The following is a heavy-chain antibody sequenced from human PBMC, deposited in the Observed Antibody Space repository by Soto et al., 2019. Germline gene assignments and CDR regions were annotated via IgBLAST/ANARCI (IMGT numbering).Heavy chain of an antibody. CDR2: INGETGQT. D-gene: IGHD1-1*01. CDR1: GCTFTTHA. Sequence: AAVKVSCKAFGCTFTTHAMHWVRQALGQSLEWMGWINGETGQTKHSQRYQGRVTITRDTSASTAYMELSSLRSEDTAVYYCARGKGMEENYYYYGLDIWGQGTTVTVSS. J-gene: IGHJ6*02. CDR3: ARGKGMEENYYYYGLDI. V-gene: IGHV1-3*01.